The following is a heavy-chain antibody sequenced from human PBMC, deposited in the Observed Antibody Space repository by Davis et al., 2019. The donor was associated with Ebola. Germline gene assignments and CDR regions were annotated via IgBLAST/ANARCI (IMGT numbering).Heavy chain of an antibody. V-gene: IGHV3-30-3*01. CDR1: GFTFSSYA. D-gene: IGHD4-11*01. Sequence: GGSLRLSCAPSGFTFSSYAMHWVRQAPGKGLEWVAVISYDGSNKYYADSVKGRFTISRDNSKNTLYLQMNSLRAEDTAVYYCARETTVNDYWGQGTLVTVSS. CDR2: ISYDGSNK. J-gene: IGHJ4*02. CDR3: ARETTVNDY.